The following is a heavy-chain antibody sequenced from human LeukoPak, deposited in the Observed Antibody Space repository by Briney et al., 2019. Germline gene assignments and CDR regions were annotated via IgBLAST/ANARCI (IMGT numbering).Heavy chain of an antibody. J-gene: IGHJ4*02. CDR1: GFSFSSYR. D-gene: IGHD6-6*01. CDR3: ARDLGTRKSIAFAD. Sequence: GGSLRLSCAASGFSFSSYRMNWVRQAPGKGLEWVASISSNNGYIYYADSVKGRFTISRDNGENSLHLQMNSLRAEDAAVYYCARDLGTRKSIAFADWGEGTLVTVSS. CDR2: ISSNNGYI. V-gene: IGHV3-21*01.